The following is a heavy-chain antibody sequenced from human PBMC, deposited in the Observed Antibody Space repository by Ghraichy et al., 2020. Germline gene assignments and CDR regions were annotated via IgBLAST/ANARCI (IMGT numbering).Heavy chain of an antibody. D-gene: IGHD3-22*01. J-gene: IGHJ4*02. V-gene: IGHV3-23*01. CDR2: ISGSGGST. Sequence: GGSLRLSCAASGFTFSSYAMSWVRQAPGKGLEWVSAISGSGGSTYYADSVKGRFTISRDNSKNTLYLQMNSLRAEDTAVYYCAIDLMIMIVVVITPPAGYYWGQGTLVTVSS. CDR1: GFTFSSYA. CDR3: AIDLMIMIVVVITPPAGYY.